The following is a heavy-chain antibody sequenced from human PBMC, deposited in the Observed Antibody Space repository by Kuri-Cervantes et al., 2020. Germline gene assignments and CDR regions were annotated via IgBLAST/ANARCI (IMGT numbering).Heavy chain of an antibody. Sequence: GGSLRLSCAASGFTFSDSAMHWVRQAPGKGLEWVSSISSSGNYIYYADSVKGRFTISRDNSRNRLYLQMNSLRVEDTAVYYCAKGGTYASKALLDYWGQGTLVTVSS. CDR1: GFTFSDSA. CDR2: ISSSGNYI. V-gene: IGHV3-21*04. CDR3: AKGGTYASKALLDY. D-gene: IGHD1-26*01. J-gene: IGHJ4*02.